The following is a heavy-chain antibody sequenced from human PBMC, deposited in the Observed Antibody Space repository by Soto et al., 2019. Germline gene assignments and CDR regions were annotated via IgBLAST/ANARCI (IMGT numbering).Heavy chain of an antibody. J-gene: IGHJ5*02. V-gene: IGHV4-61*01. CDR1: GGSVTYGSFY. D-gene: IGHD3-22*01. CDR3: ARDYYDSGSSSRAWFDP. Sequence: QVQLQESGPGLVKPSETLSLTCTVSGGSVTYGSFYWSWIRQPPGNGLEWIGYIYYTGSTNYNPSLKSRATISLDTSKNQFSLKLSSVTAADTAVYYCARDYYDSGSSSRAWFDPWGQGTLVTVSS. CDR2: IYYTGST.